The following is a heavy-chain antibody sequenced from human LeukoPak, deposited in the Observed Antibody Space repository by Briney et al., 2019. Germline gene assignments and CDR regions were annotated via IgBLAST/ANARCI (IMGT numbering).Heavy chain of an antibody. CDR1: GYTLTELS. CDR3: ARGTYAVSSWCFDY. J-gene: IGHJ4*02. V-gene: IGHV1-24*01. CDR2: FDPEDGET. Sequence: ASVKVSCKVSGYTLTELSMHWVRQAPGKGLEWMGGFDPEDGETIYAQKFQGRVTMTRNTSISTAYMELSSLRSEDTAVYYCARGTYAVSSWCFDYWGQGTLVTVSS. D-gene: IGHD6-13*01.